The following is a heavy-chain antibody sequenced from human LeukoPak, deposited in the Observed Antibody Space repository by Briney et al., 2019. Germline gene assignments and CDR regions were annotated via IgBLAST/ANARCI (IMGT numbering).Heavy chain of an antibody. CDR2: IYYSGST. CDR1: GGSISSYY. V-gene: IGHV4-59*01. Sequence: SETLSLTCTVSGGSISSYYWSWIRQPPGKGLEWIGYIYYSGSTNYNPSLKSRVTISVETSKNQFSLKLSSVTAADTAVYYCARRVYYDFFVDVWGQGTTVTVSS. CDR3: ARRVYYDFFVDV. D-gene: IGHD3-3*01. J-gene: IGHJ6*02.